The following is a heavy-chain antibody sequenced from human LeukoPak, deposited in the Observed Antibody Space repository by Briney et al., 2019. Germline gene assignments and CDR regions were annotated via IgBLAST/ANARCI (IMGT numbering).Heavy chain of an antibody. CDR2: IRSNSGGI. J-gene: IGHJ4*02. CDR1: GFIFDHYA. V-gene: IGHV3-9*01. CDR3: ARARDSSWDY. Sequence: PGGSLRLSCVASGFIFDHYAMHWVRQAPGKGLEWVSGIRSNSGGIDYADSVKGRFTISRDDAKNSLYLQMNSLRAEDTAVYYCARARDSSWDYWGQGTLVTVSS. D-gene: IGHD6-13*01.